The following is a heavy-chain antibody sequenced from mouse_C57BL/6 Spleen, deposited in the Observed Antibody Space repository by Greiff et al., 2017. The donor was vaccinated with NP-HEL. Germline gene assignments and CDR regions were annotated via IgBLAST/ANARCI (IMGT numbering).Heavy chain of an antibody. V-gene: IGHV1-37*01. CDR2: INPYNGDT. Sequence: VQLKESGPELVKPGASVQISCKASGYSFTGYFMNWVKQSHGKSLEWIGRINPYNGDTFYNQKFKGKATLTVDKSSSTAHMELLSLTSKVIAVYYCARGWYYSSRDWCFDVWGTGTTVTVSA. CDR1: GYSFTGYF. CDR3: ARGWYYSSRDWCFDV. J-gene: IGHJ1*03. D-gene: IGHD1-1*01.